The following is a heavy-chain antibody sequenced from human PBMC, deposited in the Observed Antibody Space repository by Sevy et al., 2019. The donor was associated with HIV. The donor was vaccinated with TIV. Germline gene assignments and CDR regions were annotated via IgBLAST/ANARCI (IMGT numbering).Heavy chain of an antibody. Sequence: GGSLRLSCAASGLVFSDFAMHWVRQAPGKGLEWVALISYDGSNKYYAESVKGRFTISRDNSKRTLYLQMNSLRTEDRAIYYCAKDFHVFGSPSVYYFDFWGQGTLVTVSS. D-gene: IGHD3-10*01. CDR2: ISYDGSNK. J-gene: IGHJ4*02. CDR3: AKDFHVFGSPSVYYFDF. CDR1: GLVFSDFA. V-gene: IGHV3-30*18.